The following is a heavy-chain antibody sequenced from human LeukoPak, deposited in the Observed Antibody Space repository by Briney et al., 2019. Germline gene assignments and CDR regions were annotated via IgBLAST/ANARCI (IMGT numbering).Heavy chain of an antibody. J-gene: IGHJ4*02. CDR3: AREVLGLSGSDHLDY. V-gene: IGHV1-69*04. D-gene: IGHD1-26*01. CDR2: IIPVFGIA. Sequence: GASVEVLCKSSGRLFSSYAIRWVRRARGQGLVGMGRIIPVFGIANYAQKFQGRVTITADKSTGTVYMELSSLRSEDTAVYYCAREVLGLSGSDHLDYWGQGTLVTVSS. CDR1: GRLFSSYA.